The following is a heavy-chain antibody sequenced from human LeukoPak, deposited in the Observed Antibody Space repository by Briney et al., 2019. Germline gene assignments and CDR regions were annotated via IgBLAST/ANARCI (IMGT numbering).Heavy chain of an antibody. CDR3: ARGKLGYYYYHMDA. CDR1: GYTFTAYY. Sequence: SVKVSCKASGYTFTAYYMHWVRQAPGQGLEWMGGIIPIYGTPHSAQKFQGRVTITTDESTSTAFMDLSSLRSEDTAVYYCARGKLGYYYYHMDAWGKGTTVTVSS. D-gene: IGHD3-3*02. J-gene: IGHJ6*03. CDR2: IIPIYGTP. V-gene: IGHV1-69*05.